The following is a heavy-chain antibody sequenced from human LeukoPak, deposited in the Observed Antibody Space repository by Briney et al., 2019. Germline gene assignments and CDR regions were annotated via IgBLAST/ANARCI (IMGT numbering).Heavy chain of an antibody. J-gene: IGHJ4*02. CDR3: ATTGPHIFSYYFDY. CDR2: FDPEDGET. V-gene: IGHV1-24*01. CDR1: GYTLTELS. Sequence: ASVTVSCKVSGYTLTELSMHWVRQAPGKGLEWMGGFDPEDGETIYAQKFQGRVTMTEDTSTDTAYMELSSLRSEDTAVYYCATTGPHIFSYYFDYWGQGTLVTVSS. D-gene: IGHD2-21*01.